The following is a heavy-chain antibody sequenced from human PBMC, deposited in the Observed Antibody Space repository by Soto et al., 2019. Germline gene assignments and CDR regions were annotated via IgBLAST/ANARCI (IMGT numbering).Heavy chain of an antibody. Sequence: QITLKESGPTLVKPTQPLTLTCIFSGFSVSTTGVGVGWIRQPPGKALECLALIYWDDDKLYSPSLKSRLTITQDTSKHQVVLTMTTMDPVDTATYCCAHRLESSSWYSWIFDYWGQGALVTVSS. CDR3: AHRLESSSWYSWIFDY. CDR2: IYWDDDK. J-gene: IGHJ4*02. CDR1: GFSVSTTGVG. D-gene: IGHD6-13*01. V-gene: IGHV2-5*02.